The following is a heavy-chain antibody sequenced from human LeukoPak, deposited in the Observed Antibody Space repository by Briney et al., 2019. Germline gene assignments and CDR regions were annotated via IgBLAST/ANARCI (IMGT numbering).Heavy chain of an antibody. J-gene: IGHJ4*02. CDR3: ARDGGYSSGLVFDY. CDR1: GGSISSYY. Sequence: PSETLSLTCTVSGGSISSYYWSWIRQPPGKGLEWIGYIYYSGSTNYNPSLKSRVTISVDTSKNQFSLKLSSVTAADTAVYYCARDGGYSSGLVFDYWGQGALVTVSS. V-gene: IGHV4-59*01. CDR2: IYYSGST. D-gene: IGHD6-19*01.